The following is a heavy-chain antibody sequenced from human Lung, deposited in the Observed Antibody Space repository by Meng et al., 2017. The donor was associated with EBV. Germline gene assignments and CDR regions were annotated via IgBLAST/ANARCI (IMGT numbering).Heavy chain of an antibody. J-gene: IGHJ5*02. CDR1: GFTFSSYS. D-gene: IGHD3-10*01. CDR2: ISSSSSYI. V-gene: IGHV3-21*01. Sequence: EVQLVESGXXLXKPGGXXRXXCAASGFTFSSYSMNWVRQAPGKGLEWVSSISSSSSYIYYADSVKGRFTISRDNAKNSLYLQMNSLRAEDTAVYYCARAMVRGGNWFDPWGQGTLVTVSS. CDR3: ARAMVRGGNWFDP.